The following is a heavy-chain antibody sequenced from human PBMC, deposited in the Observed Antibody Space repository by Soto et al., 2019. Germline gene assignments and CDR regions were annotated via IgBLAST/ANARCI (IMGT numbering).Heavy chain of an antibody. J-gene: IGHJ2*01. D-gene: IGHD2-21*01. Sequence: QVQLVQSGAEVKKPGASVKVSCKAPGYTFTSYAMHWVRQAPGQRREWMGWINAGNGNTEYSQKFKGRVTITRDTSASTAYMELSSLRSEDTAVYYCARVPGYSIGALWGRGTLVTVSS. CDR2: INAGNGNT. V-gene: IGHV1-3*01. CDR1: GYTFTSYA. CDR3: ARVPGYSIGAL.